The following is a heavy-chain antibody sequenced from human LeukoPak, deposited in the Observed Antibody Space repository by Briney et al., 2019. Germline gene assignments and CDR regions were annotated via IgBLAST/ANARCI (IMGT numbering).Heavy chain of an antibody. CDR3: ARRGGKNYGDYVLYYYYMDV. CDR2: INPNNGGT. Sequence: ASVKVSCKASGYTFTSYGISWVRQAPGQGLEWMGWINPNNGGTNYAQKFQGRVTMTTDTSTSTAYMELRSLRSDDTAVYYCARRGGKNYGDYVLYYYYMDVWGTGTTVTVSS. V-gene: IGHV1-18*01. D-gene: IGHD4-17*01. CDR1: GYTFTSYG. J-gene: IGHJ6*03.